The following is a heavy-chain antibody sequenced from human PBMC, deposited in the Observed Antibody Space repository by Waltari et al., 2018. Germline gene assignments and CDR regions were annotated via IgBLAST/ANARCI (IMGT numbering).Heavy chain of an antibody. Sequence: QVQLVESGGGVVQPGRSLRLSCAASGFTFSSYGMHWVRQAPGKGLEWVAVIWYDGSHKYYADSGKARFTISRDNSKNTLYLQMNSLRAEDTAVYYCARGRGSHFDYWGQGTLVTVSS. CDR3: ARGRGSHFDY. D-gene: IGHD1-26*01. J-gene: IGHJ4*02. CDR2: IWYDGSHK. V-gene: IGHV3-33*01. CDR1: GFTFSSYG.